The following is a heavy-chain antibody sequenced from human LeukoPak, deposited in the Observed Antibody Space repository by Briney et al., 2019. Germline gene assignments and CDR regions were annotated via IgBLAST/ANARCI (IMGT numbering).Heavy chain of an antibody. CDR2: ISAYNGNT. D-gene: IGHD2-2*02. J-gene: IGHJ1*01. CDR1: GYTFTSYG. CDR3: ARDHCSSTSCYTAEYFQH. V-gene: IGHV1-18*01. Sequence: ASVKASCKASGYTFTSYGISWVRQAPGQGLEWMGWISAYNGNTNYAQKLQGRVTMTTDTSTSTAYMELRSLRSDDTAVYYCARDHCSSTSCYTAEYFQHWGQGTLVTVSS.